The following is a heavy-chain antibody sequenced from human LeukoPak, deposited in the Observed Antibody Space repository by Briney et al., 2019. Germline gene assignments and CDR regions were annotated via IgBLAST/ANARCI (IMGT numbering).Heavy chain of an antibody. J-gene: IGHJ4*02. CDR1: GGTFSSYA. CDR2: IIPIFGTA. V-gene: IGHV1-69*01. Sequence: ASVKVSCKASGGTFSSYAISWVRQAPGQGLEWMGGIIPIFGTANYAQKFQGRVTITADESTSTAYMELSSLRSEDTAVYYCAREVGMATISGGFDYWGQGTLATVSS. D-gene: IGHD5-12*01. CDR3: AREVGMATISGGFDY.